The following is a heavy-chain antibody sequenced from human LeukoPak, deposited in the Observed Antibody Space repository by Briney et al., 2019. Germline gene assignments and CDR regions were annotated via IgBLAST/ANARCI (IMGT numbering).Heavy chain of an antibody. Sequence: PSETLSLTCTVSGGSISNYYWSWIRQPPGKGLEWIGHIYYSGATKYNPSLKSRITISVDTSKNQFSLMLSSVTAADTAVYYCAKDQQQLVPYYYYYYGMDVWGQGTTVTVSS. V-gene: IGHV4-59*12. CDR3: AKDQQQLVPYYYYYYGMDV. J-gene: IGHJ6*02. CDR2: IYYSGAT. D-gene: IGHD6-13*01. CDR1: GGSISNYY.